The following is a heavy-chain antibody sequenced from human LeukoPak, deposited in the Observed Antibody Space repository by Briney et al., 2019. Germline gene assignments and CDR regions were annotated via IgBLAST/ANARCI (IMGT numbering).Heavy chain of an antibody. D-gene: IGHD3-16*02. J-gene: IGHJ3*02. CDR2: ISSSSSYI. Sequence: PGGSLRLSCAASGFTFSSYSMNWVRQAPGKGLEWVSSISSSSSYIYYADSVKGRFTISRDNAKNSLYMQMNSLRAEDTAVYYCARDQYGLYAFDIWGQGTMVTVSS. V-gene: IGHV3-21*01. CDR3: ARDQYGLYAFDI. CDR1: GFTFSSYS.